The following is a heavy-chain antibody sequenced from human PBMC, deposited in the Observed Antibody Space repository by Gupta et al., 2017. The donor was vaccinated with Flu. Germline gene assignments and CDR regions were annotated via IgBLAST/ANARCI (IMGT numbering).Heavy chain of an antibody. V-gene: IGHV4-34*01. CDR3: ARGDLRLWGGWLDP. CDR1: GGSFSGYY. CDR2: INHSGGT. D-gene: IGHD2-2*01. Sequence: QVQLQQWGAGLLKPSETLSLTCAVYGGSFSGYYWSWTRQPPGKGLEWIGEINHSGGTNYNPALKRRVTISVDSSKNQFSLKLRSVTAEDTAVYYCARGDLRLWGGWLDPWGQGTLVTVSS. J-gene: IGHJ5*02.